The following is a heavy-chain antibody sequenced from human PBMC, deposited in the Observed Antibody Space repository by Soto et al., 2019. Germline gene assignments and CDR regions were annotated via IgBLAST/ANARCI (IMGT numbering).Heavy chain of an antibody. Sequence: SETLSLTCTVPGGSISSSSYYWGWIRQPPGKGLEWIGSIYYSGSTYYNPSLKSRVTISVDTSKNQFSLKLSSVTAADTAVYYCARGLGYCSSTSCYPGWFDPWGQGTLVTVSS. D-gene: IGHD2-2*01. V-gene: IGHV4-39*01. J-gene: IGHJ5*02. CDR2: IYYSGST. CDR1: GGSISSSSYY. CDR3: ARGLGYCSSTSCYPGWFDP.